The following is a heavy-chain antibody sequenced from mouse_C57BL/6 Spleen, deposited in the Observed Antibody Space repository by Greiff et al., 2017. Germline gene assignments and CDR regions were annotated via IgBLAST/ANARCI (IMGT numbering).Heavy chain of an antibody. J-gene: IGHJ2*01. D-gene: IGHD3-1*01. Sequence: EVMLVESGGDLVKPGGSLKLSCAASGFTFSSYGMSWVRQTPDKRLEWVATISSGGSYTYYPASVKGRFTISRDNAKNTLYLQMSSLKSEDTAMYYCARHEAPKGFDYWGQGTTLTVSS. CDR3: ARHEAPKGFDY. CDR1: GFTFSSYG. V-gene: IGHV5-6*01. CDR2: ISSGGSYT.